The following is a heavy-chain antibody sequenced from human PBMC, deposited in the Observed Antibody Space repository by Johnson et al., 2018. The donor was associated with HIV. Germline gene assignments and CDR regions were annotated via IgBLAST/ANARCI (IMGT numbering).Heavy chain of an antibody. CDR1: GFTFSSYG. CDR2: IWYDGSNK. J-gene: IGHJ3*02. V-gene: IGHV3-33*01. Sequence: QVQLVESGGGVVQPGRSLRLSCAASGFTFSSYGMHWVRQAPGKGLEWVAVIWYDGSNKYYADSVKGRFTISRDNYKNTLYLQMNSLRAEDTAVYYCARAYSYGAFDIWGLGTKVTVSS. D-gene: IGHD5-18*01. CDR3: ARAYSYGAFDI.